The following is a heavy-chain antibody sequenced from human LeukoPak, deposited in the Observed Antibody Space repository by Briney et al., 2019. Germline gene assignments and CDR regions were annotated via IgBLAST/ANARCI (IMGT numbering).Heavy chain of an antibody. J-gene: IGHJ4*02. CDR1: GITFSSYS. V-gene: IGHV3-48*02. CDR2: IIGSSGTI. CDR3: ARVRPGYYFDY. Sequence: GGSLRLSCAASGITFSSYSMAWVRQAPGKGLEWVSFIIGSSGTIYYADSVKGRFTISRDNAKSSLFLQMNGLRDEDTAVYYGARVRPGYYFDYWGQGTLVTVSS. D-gene: IGHD3-16*01.